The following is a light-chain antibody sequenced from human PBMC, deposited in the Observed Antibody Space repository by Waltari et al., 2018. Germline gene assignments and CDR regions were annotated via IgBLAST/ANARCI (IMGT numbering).Light chain of an antibody. J-gene: IGKJ4*01. Sequence: VLTQSPATLSLSPGERATLSCMASQCVSNYLAWYQQKPGQAPRLLIFDASNRATGIPARFSGSGSGTEFSLTISSLEPEDFAVYYCQQRGTYPGLTFGGGTKVDIK. CDR1: QCVSNY. CDR2: DAS. V-gene: IGKV3-11*01. CDR3: QQRGTYPGLT.